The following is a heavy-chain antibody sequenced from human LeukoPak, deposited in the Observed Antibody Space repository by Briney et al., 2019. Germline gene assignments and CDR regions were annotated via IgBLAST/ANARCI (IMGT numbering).Heavy chain of an antibody. CDR3: AREILGSESTPFEY. D-gene: IGHD5/OR15-5a*01. CDR2: TFYRPQWYY. J-gene: IGHJ4*02. Sequence: SQTLSLTCAISGDSVSTNSASWNWIRQSPSRGLEWLGRTFYRPQWYYDYAVSVKGRITINPDTSKNHFSLHLNSVTPEDTAVYYCAREILGSESTPFEYWGQGALVTVSS. CDR1: GDSVSTNSAS. V-gene: IGHV6-1*01.